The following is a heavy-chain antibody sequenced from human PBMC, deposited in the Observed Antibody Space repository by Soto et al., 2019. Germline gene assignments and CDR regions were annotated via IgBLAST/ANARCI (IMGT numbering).Heavy chain of an antibody. J-gene: IGHJ4*02. CDR3: ARAKQWLVGVFDY. V-gene: IGHV3-30-3*01. CDR2: ISYDGSNK. CDR1: GFTFSSYA. D-gene: IGHD6-19*01. Sequence: QVQLVESGGGVVQPGRSLRLSCAASGFTFSSYAMHWVRQAPGKGQEWVAVISYDGSNKYYADSVKGRFTISRDNSKNTLYLQMNSLRAEDTAVYYCARAKQWLVGVFDYWGQGTLVTVSS.